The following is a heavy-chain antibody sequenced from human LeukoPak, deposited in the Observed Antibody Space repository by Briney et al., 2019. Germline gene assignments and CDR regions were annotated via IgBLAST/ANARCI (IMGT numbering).Heavy chain of an antibody. J-gene: IGHJ6*03. CDR1: GFTFRSYS. CDR3: ARARIAVAGVGVYYYYYMDV. CDR2: ISSSSSYI. D-gene: IGHD6-19*01. V-gene: IGHV3-21*01. Sequence: PGGSLRLSCAASGFTFRSYSMNWVRQAPGKGLEWVSSISSSSSYIYYADSVKGRFTISRDNAKNSLYLQMNSLRAEDTAAYYCARARIAVAGVGVYYYYYMDVWGKGTTVTISS.